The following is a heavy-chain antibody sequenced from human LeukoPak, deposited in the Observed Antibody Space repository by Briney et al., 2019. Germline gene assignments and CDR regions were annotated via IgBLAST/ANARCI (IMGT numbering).Heavy chain of an antibody. D-gene: IGHD4-23*01. J-gene: IGHJ4*02. CDR3: ARASVADY. Sequence: GGSLRLSCAASGFTFSSHWMSWVRQAPGKGLEWVANIKQDGSEKYYVDSVKGRFTISIDNAKKSLYLQMNSLRAEDTAVYYCARASVADYWGQGTLVTVSS. CDR1: GFTFSSHW. CDR2: IKQDGSEK. V-gene: IGHV3-7*03.